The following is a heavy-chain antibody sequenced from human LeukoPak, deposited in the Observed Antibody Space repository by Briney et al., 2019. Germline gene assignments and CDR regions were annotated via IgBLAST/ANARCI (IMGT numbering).Heavy chain of an antibody. CDR2: ISYDGSNK. D-gene: IGHD6-19*01. Sequence: GGSLRLSCAASGFTLSDYWMSWVRQAPGKGLEWVAVISYDGSNKYYADSVKGRFTISRDNSKNTLYLQMNSLRAEDTAVYYCARASSGWLTEYYFDYWGQGTLVTVSS. CDR3: ARASSGWLTEYYFDY. V-gene: IGHV3-30-3*01. CDR1: GFTLSDYW. J-gene: IGHJ4*02.